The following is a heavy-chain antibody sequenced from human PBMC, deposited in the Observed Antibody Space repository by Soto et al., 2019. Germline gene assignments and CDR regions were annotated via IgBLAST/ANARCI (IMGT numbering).Heavy chain of an antibody. CDR3: VACSYGRVDY. D-gene: IGHD3-10*02. V-gene: IGHV3-72*01. J-gene: IGHJ4*02. Sequence: EVQLVESGGGLVQPGGSLRLSCAASGFTFSDHYMDWVRQAPGKGLEWVGRIRNKAKSYTTDHAASVKGRFTISREDSRNSVYLQMSTLKTDDTADYYSVACSYGRVDYWGQGTLVTVSS. CDR2: IRNKAKSYTT. CDR1: GFTFSDHY.